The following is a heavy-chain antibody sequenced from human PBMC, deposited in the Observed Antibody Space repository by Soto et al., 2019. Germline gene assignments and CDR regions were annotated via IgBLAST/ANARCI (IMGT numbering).Heavy chain of an antibody. CDR3: AKDDQSPELSVYDYPYYYYMDV. Sequence: GGSLRLSCAASGFTFSSYGMHWVRQAPGKGLEWVAVIWYDGSNKYYADSVKGRFTISRDNSKNTLYLQMNSLRAEDTAVYYCAKDDQSPELSVYDYPYYYYMDVWGKGTTVTVSS. V-gene: IGHV3-33*06. CDR1: GFTFSSYG. CDR2: IWYDGSNK. J-gene: IGHJ6*03. D-gene: IGHD2-8*01.